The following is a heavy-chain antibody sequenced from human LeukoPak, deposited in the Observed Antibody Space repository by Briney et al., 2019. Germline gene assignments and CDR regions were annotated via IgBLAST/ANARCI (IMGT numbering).Heavy chain of an antibody. CDR2: IKSKTASGTT. CDR3: TTRNGY. J-gene: IGHJ4*02. V-gene: IGHV3-15*01. Sequence: GGSLRLSCVASGFTFSNAWMNWVRQAPGKGLEWVGRIKSKTASGTTDYAAPVKGRFTISRDDSKTTLYLQMNSLKTEDTAVYYCTTRNGYWGQGTLVTVSS. D-gene: IGHD2-8*01. CDR1: GFTFSNAW.